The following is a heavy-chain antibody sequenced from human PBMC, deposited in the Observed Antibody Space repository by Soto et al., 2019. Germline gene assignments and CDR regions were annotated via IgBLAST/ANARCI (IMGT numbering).Heavy chain of an antibody. D-gene: IGHD1-7*01. CDR2: IDDDGSST. J-gene: IGHJ6*02. CDR1: GFDFSTHW. CDR3: ARRLELPLGASLYYYGMDV. V-gene: IGHV3-74*01. Sequence: GGSLRLSCAASGFDFSTHWMHWVRQAPGKGLEWVSRIDDDGSSTRYADSVKGRFTISRDNAKNIVYLEMTSLRTEDTAVYFCARRLELPLGASLYYYGMDVWGQGTTVTVSS.